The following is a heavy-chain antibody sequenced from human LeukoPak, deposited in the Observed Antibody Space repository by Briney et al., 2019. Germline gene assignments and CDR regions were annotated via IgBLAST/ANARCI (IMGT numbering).Heavy chain of an antibody. J-gene: IGHJ6*03. D-gene: IGHD2-2*01. Sequence: PSETLSLTCTVSGGSISSYYWSWIRQPPGKGLEWIGYIYYSGSTNYNPSLKSRVTISVGTSKNQFSLKLSSVTAADTAVYYCARESPAQYCSSTSCYLIYYYYYMDVWGKGTTVTVSS. CDR2: IYYSGST. CDR1: GGSISSYY. CDR3: ARESPAQYCSSTSCYLIYYYYYMDV. V-gene: IGHV4-59*01.